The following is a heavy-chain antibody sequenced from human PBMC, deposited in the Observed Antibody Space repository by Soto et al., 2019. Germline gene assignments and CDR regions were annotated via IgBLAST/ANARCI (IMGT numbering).Heavy chain of an antibody. D-gene: IGHD1-20*01. CDR1: AFTFSSYG. V-gene: IGHV3-33*01. Sequence: QVQLVESGGGVVQPGRSLRLSCAASAFTFSSYGMHWVRQAPGKGLEWVAVIWYDGSDKYYADSVKGRFTISRDNSKNTVYLQMNSLRAEDTAIYYCARGMPGIRYVCNGIDVWGQGTTVTVSS. CDR2: IWYDGSDK. J-gene: IGHJ6*02. CDR3: ARGMPGIRYVCNGIDV.